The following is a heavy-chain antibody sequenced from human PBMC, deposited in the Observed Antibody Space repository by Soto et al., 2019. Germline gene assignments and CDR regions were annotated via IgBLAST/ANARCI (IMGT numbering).Heavy chain of an antibody. CDR1: GGSISSYY. Sequence: SETLSLTCTVSGGSISSYYWSWIRQPPGKGLEYIGYIYYSGSTNYNPSLKSRVTISVDTSKNQFSLKLSSVTAADTAVYYCARADIVSFDPWGQGTLVTVSS. V-gene: IGHV4-59*01. CDR2: IYYSGST. CDR3: ARADIVSFDP. J-gene: IGHJ5*02. D-gene: IGHD5-12*01.